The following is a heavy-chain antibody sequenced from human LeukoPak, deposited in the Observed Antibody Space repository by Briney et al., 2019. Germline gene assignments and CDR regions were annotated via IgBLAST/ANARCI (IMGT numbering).Heavy chain of an antibody. Sequence: GASVKVSCKASGYTFTGYYMHWVRQAPGQGLEWMGIIYPGDSDTRYSPSFQGQVTISADKSISTAYLQWSSLKASDTAMYYCARSGSSGYYVYNWFDPWGQRTLVTVSS. J-gene: IGHJ5*02. CDR3: ARSGSSGYYVYNWFDP. D-gene: IGHD3-22*01. V-gene: IGHV5-51*01. CDR1: GYTFTGYY. CDR2: IYPGDSDT.